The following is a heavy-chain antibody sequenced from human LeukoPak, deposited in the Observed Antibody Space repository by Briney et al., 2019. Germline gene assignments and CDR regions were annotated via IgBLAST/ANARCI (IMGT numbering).Heavy chain of an antibody. Sequence: SVKVSCKASGGTFSSYAISWLRQAPGQGLEWMGRIIPIFGTANYAQKFQGRVTITTDESTSTAYMELSSLRSEDTAVYYCARSLFGQGWELRGSYFDYWGQGTLVTVSS. CDR1: GGTFSSYA. J-gene: IGHJ4*02. CDR2: IIPIFGTA. CDR3: ARSLFGQGWELRGSYFDY. D-gene: IGHD1-26*01. V-gene: IGHV1-69*05.